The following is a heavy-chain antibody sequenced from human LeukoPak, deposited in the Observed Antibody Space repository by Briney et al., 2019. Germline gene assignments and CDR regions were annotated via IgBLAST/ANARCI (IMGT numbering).Heavy chain of an antibody. J-gene: IGHJ4*02. CDR3: ARFPYYYGSGSYFDFDY. CDR2: INHSGST. V-gene: IGHV4-34*01. Sequence: SETLSLTXAVYGGSFSGYYWSWIGQTPGKGLEWIGEINHSGSTNYNPSLKSRVTISVDTSKNQFSLKLSSVTAADTAVYYCARFPYYYGSGSYFDFDYWGQGTLVTVSS. D-gene: IGHD3-10*01. CDR1: GGSFSGYY.